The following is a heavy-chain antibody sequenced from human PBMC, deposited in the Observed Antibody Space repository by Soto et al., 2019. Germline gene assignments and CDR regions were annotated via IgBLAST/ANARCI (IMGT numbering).Heavy chain of an antibody. J-gene: IGHJ6*02. CDR3: ANDDTNRWYKYYAIDV. V-gene: IGHV3-30*18. CDR2: ISHDGSNK. CDR1: GFTFYKYG. D-gene: IGHD6-13*01. Sequence: QVQLVESGGGVVQPGRSLRLSCAASGFTFYKYGMHWVRQAPCKGLEWVALISHDGSNKYYVDSLKGRFTIARDNAKNTVFLHMNSLRPEDTALYSCANDDTNRWYKYYAIDVWGQGTKVIVYS.